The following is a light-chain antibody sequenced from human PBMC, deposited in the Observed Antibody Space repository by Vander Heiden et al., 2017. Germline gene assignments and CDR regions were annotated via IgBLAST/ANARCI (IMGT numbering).Light chain of an antibody. J-gene: IGLJ3*02. CDR1: SGSVSTSSY. CDR2: STN. V-gene: IGLV8-61*01. Sequence: QTVVTQEPSFSVSPGGTVTLTCGLSSGSVSTSSYPSWYQQTPGQAPRTLIYSTNTRSSGVPDRFSGSILGNKAALTITGAQADDESHYYCVLYMSSGSWVFGGGTKLTVL. CDR3: VLYMSSGSWV.